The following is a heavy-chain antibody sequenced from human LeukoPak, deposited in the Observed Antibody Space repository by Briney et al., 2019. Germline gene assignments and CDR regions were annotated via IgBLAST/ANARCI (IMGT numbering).Heavy chain of an antibody. D-gene: IGHD3-10*01. CDR2: INSDGSST. CDR3: ARDSYGSGSYYPSLNFDY. J-gene: IGHJ4*02. CDR1: GFTFSSYW. V-gene: IGHV3-74*01. Sequence: GGSLRLSCAASGFTFSSYWMHWVRQSPGKGLVWVSGINSDGSSTTYADSVKGRFTISRDNAKNTVYLQMNSLRAEDTAVYYCARDSYGSGSYYPSLNFDYWGQGTLVTVSS.